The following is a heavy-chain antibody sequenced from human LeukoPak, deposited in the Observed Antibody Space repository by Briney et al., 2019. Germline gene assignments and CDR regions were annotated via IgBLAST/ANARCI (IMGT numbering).Heavy chain of an antibody. CDR1: GYRFTGYY. D-gene: IGHD3-10*01. V-gene: IGHV1-2*02. Sequence: ASVKVSCKASGYRFTGYYIHWVRQAPGQGLEWMGWINPNNGGTNYAQKFQGRVTMPRDTSITTTYMELSSLRSDDTAVYYCARYSGDYCGSGSRFDPWGQGTLVTVSS. CDR3: ARYSGDYCGSGSRFDP. J-gene: IGHJ5*02. CDR2: INPNNGGT.